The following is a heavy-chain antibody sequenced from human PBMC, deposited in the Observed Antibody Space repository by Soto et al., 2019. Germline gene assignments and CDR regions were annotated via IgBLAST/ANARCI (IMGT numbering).Heavy chain of an antibody. Sequence: PGGSLRLSCAASGFTFSSYWMSWVRQAPGKGLEWVANIKQDGSEKYYVDSVKGRFTISRDNAKNSLYLQMNSLRAEDTAVYYCARGSARADYYDSSGYRGWGQGTLVTVSS. J-gene: IGHJ4*02. CDR1: GFTFSSYW. CDR3: ARGSARADYYDSSGYRG. V-gene: IGHV3-7*01. D-gene: IGHD3-22*01. CDR2: IKQDGSEK.